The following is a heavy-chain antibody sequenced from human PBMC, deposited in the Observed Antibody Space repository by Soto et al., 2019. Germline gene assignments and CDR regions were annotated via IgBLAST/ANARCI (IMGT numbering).Heavy chain of an antibody. CDR2: ISYDGSNE. J-gene: IGHJ6*02. CDR1: GFTISGYG. V-gene: IGHV3-30*18. Sequence: ESGGGVVQPGRSLRLSCAASGFTISGYGMHWVRQAPGKGLEWVAVISYDGSNECYGDSVKGRFTISKDNSKSTLYLQMNSLRVEDTAVYYCVKDWNYDSTRYGMDVWGQGTTVTVSS. CDR3: VKDWNYDSTRYGMDV. D-gene: IGHD1-7*01.